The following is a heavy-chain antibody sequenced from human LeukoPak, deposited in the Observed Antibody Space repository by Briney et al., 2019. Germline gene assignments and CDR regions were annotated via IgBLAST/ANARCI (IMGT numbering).Heavy chain of an antibody. CDR2: ISSSGSTI. CDR1: GFTFRDYF. J-gene: IGHJ6*03. CDR3: ARSPYGIDYYYYMDV. D-gene: IGHD3-10*01. Sequence: PGGSLRLSCAVSGFTFRDYFMTWIRQAPGKGLEWVAYISSSGSTIYYADSVKGRFTISRDNAKNSLYLQMNSLRAEDTAVYYCARSPYGIDYYYYMDVWGKGTTVTISS. V-gene: IGHV3-11*01.